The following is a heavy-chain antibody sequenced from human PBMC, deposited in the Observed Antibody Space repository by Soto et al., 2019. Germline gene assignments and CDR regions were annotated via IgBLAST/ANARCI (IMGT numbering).Heavy chain of an antibody. CDR3: VHSRCGGDCLQSYPSHYYYGMDV. CDR2: IYWDNDK. Sequence: QITLKESGPTLVKPTQTLTLTCTFSGFSLSTSGVGVGWIRQPPGKALEWLALIYWDNDKRYNPSLQSRLTITKDTSKNQVVLTMSNMDPVDTATYYCVHSRCGGDCLQSYPSHYYYGMDVWGQGTTVTVSS. D-gene: IGHD2-21*02. J-gene: IGHJ6*02. V-gene: IGHV2-5*02. CDR1: GFSLSTSGVG.